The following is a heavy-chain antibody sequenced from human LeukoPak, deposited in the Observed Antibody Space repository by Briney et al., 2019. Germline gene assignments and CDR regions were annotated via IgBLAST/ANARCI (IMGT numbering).Heavy chain of an antibody. CDR1: GFTFRSYG. D-gene: IGHD5-18*01. CDR3: ANSYSPYSNYDS. Sequence: PGGSLRLSCAASGFTFRSYGMHWVRQAPGQGLEWVAFIPFDGGKNHYADSVKGRFTVSRDNSKNTLFLQMNSLRPEDTAMYYCANSYSPYSNYDSWGQGTLVTVSS. J-gene: IGHJ4*02. V-gene: IGHV3-30*02. CDR2: IPFDGGKN.